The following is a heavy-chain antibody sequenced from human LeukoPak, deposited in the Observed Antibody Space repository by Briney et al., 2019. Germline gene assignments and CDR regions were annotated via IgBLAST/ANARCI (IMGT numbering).Heavy chain of an antibody. V-gene: IGHV4-34*01. CDR1: GGSFSGYY. D-gene: IGHD4-17*01. CDR3: ARGQGTVTTH. CDR2: INHSGSA. J-gene: IGHJ4*02. Sequence: SETLSLTCTVSGGSFSGYYCTWIRQPPGKGLEWIGEINHSGSANYNPSLKSRVTISLDMSKNQFSLKLSSVTAADTAVYYCARGQGTVTTHWGQGTLVTVSS.